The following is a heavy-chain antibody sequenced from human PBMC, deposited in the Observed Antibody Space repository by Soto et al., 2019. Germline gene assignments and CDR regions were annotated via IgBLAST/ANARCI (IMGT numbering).Heavy chain of an antibody. V-gene: IGHV3-21*01. CDR2: ISSSSTFR. D-gene: IGHD4-17*01. CDR3: ARQYYGGNYNFDY. CDR1: GLTFTDYS. J-gene: IGHJ4*02. Sequence: GGSLRLSCAASGLTFTDYSLNWVRQAPGKGLEWVASISSSSTFRYFADSLKGRFTISRDNSKNTLYLQMNSLRAEDTAISYCARQYYGGNYNFDYWGQGTPVTVSS.